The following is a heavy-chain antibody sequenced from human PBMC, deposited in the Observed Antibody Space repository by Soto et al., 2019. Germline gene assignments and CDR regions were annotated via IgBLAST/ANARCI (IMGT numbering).Heavy chain of an antibody. CDR3: ARGPKEESGYLGSWAFDI. Sequence: ASVKVSCKASGYTFTSYGISWVRQAPGQGLEWMGWISAYNGNTNYAQKLQGRVTMTTDTSTSTAYMELRSLRSDDTAVYYCARGPKEESGYLGSWAFDIWGQGKMVTVSS. CDR1: GYTFTSYG. D-gene: IGHD3-22*01. J-gene: IGHJ3*02. V-gene: IGHV1-18*01. CDR2: ISAYNGNT.